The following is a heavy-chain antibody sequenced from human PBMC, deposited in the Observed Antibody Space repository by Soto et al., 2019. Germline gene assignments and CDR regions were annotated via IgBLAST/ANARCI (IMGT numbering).Heavy chain of an antibody. CDR2: INHSGST. CDR3: ARGRVAAAGRYYYYYYGMDV. D-gene: IGHD6-13*01. CDR1: GAPISSGDYY. V-gene: IGHV4-39*07. J-gene: IGHJ6*02. Sequence: KPSETLSLTCTVSGAPISSGDYYWSWVRQAPGKGLEWIGEINHSGSTNYNPSLKSRVTISVDTSKNQFSLKLSSVTAADTAVYYCARGRVAAAGRYYYYYYGMDVWGQGTTVTVSS.